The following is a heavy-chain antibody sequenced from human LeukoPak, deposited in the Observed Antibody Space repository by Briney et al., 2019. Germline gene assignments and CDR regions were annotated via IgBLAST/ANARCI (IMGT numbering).Heavy chain of an antibody. D-gene: IGHD2-2*01. Sequence: ASVKVSCKASGYTFTGYYIHWVRQAPGQGLEWMGWINPNSGGTNYAQKFQGRVTMTRDTSISTAYMELSRLRSDDTAVYYCARDRYVVVPAAPNWFDPWGQGTLVTVSS. CDR1: GYTFTGYY. CDR2: INPNSGGT. J-gene: IGHJ5*02. V-gene: IGHV1-2*02. CDR3: ARDRYVVVPAAPNWFDP.